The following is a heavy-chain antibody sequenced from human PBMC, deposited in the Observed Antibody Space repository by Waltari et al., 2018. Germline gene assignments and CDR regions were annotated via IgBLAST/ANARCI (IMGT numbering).Heavy chain of an antibody. J-gene: IGHJ4*02. V-gene: IGHV4-34*01. Sequence: QVQLQQWGAGLLKPSETLSLTCAVYGGSFSGYYWSWIRQPPGKGLEWIGEINHSGSTNYNPSLKGRVTISVDTSKNQFSLKLSSVTAADTAVYYCARAPRKGWAYRGCFWYWGQGTLVTVSS. CDR1: GGSFSGYY. D-gene: IGHD2-8*02. CDR2: INHSGST. CDR3: ARAPRKGWAYRGCFWY.